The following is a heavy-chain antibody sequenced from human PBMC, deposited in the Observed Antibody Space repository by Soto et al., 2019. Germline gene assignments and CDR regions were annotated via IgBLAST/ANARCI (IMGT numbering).Heavy chain of an antibody. D-gene: IGHD3-10*02. Sequence: PGGSLRLSCAASGFTFSSYGMHWVRQAPGKGLEWVAVISYDGSNKYYADSVKGRFTISRDNSKNTLYLQMNSLRAEDTAVYYCARDLTPYRPLCLFDYWSQGTLVTVSS. V-gene: IGHV3-30*03. J-gene: IGHJ4*02. CDR2: ISYDGSNK. CDR3: ARDLTPYRPLCLFDY. CDR1: GFTFSSYG.